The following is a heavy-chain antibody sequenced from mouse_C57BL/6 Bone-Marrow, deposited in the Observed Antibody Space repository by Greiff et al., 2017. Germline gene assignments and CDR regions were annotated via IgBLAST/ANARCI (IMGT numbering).Heavy chain of an antibody. CDR2: IWGGGST. J-gene: IGHJ4*01. CDR1: GFSLTSYG. CDR3: AKHGIYYGNYDAMDY. D-gene: IGHD2-1*01. V-gene: IGHV2-9*01. Sequence: QVQLKESGPGLVAPSQSLSIPCTVSGFSLTSYGVDWVRQPPGKGLEWLGVIWGGGSTNYNSSLMSRLSISKDNSKSQVFLKMNSLQTDDNAMYYCAKHGIYYGNYDAMDYWGQGTSVTVSS.